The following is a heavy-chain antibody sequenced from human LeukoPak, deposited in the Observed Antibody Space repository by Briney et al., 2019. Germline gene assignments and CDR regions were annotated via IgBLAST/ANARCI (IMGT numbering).Heavy chain of an antibody. CDR2: IYTSGST. Sequence: SETLSLTCTVSGGSISSYSWSWIRQPAGKGLEWIGRIYTSGSTNYNPSLKSRVTMSVDTSKNQFSLKLSSVTAADTAVYYCARETDTAMVSFDYWGQGTLVTVSS. D-gene: IGHD5-18*01. CDR1: GGSISSYS. V-gene: IGHV4-4*07. J-gene: IGHJ4*02. CDR3: ARETDTAMVSFDY.